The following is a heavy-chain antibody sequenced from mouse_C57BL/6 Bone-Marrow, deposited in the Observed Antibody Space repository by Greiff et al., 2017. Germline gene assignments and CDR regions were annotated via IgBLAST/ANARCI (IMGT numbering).Heavy chain of an antibody. Sequence: EVQRVASGGGLVKPGGSLKLSCAASGFTFSDYGMHWVRQAPEKGLKWVAYISSGSSTIYYTAPVKGRFTISRDNANKTLFLQMTSLRSEETAMYYCARGDYADEGAWFAYWGQGTLVTVSA. CDR2: ISSGSSTI. CDR1: GFTFSDYG. J-gene: IGHJ3*01. CDR3: ARGDYADEGAWFAY. V-gene: IGHV5-17*01. D-gene: IGHD2-13*01.